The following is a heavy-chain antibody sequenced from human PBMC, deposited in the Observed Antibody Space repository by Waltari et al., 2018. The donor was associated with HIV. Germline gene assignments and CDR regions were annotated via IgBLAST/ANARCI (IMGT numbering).Heavy chain of an antibody. V-gene: IGHV4-34*01. D-gene: IGHD1-7*01. CDR3: ARRELYNWNYKGGYWFDP. CDR1: GGSFSGYY. J-gene: IGHJ5*02. CDR2: INHSGST. Sequence: QVQLQQWGAGLLQPSETLSLTCAVYGGSFSGYYWSWIRQPPGKGLEWIGEINHSGSTNYNPSLKSRVTISVDTSKNQFSLKLSSVTAADTAVYYCARRELYNWNYKGGYWFDPWGQGTLVTVSS.